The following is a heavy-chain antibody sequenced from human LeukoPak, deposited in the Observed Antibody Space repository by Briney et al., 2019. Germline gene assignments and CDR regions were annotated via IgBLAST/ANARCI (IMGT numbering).Heavy chain of an antibody. V-gene: IGHV1-18*01. CDR1: GYTFTNDA. D-gene: IGHD3-10*01. CDR2: ISTYNGNT. CDR3: ARDRSVRGVHGGPVDY. J-gene: IGHJ4*02. Sequence: ASVKVSCKASGYTFTNDAISWVRQAPGQGLEWMGWISTYNGNTNFAQRFQGRVAMTTDTSTSTAYMELRSLRSDATAVYYCARDRSVRGVHGGPVDYWGQGTLVTVS.